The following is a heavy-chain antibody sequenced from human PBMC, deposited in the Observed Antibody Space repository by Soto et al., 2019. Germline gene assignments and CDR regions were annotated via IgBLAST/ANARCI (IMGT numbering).Heavy chain of an antibody. J-gene: IGHJ6*02. CDR3: ARSPNYYDSSGYYGQRYYYYGMDV. CDR1: GFTFSSYD. V-gene: IGHV3-13*01. Sequence: GGSLKLSCAASGFTFSSYDMHWVRQATGKGLEWVSAIGTAGDTYYPGSVKGRFTISRENAKNSLYLQMNSLRAEDTAVYYCARSPNYYDSSGYYGQRYYYYGMDVWGQGTTVTVSS. D-gene: IGHD3-22*01. CDR2: IGTAGDT.